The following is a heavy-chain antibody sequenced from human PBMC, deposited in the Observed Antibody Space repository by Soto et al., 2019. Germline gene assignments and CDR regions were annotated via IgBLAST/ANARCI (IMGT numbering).Heavy chain of an antibody. V-gene: IGHV3-23*01. CDR3: ATGGRWSGALFFC. CDR2: LSGSGGST. J-gene: IGHJ4*02. D-gene: IGHD3-10*01. Sequence: EVQLLESGGGLVQPGGSLRLSCAASGFTFSSYAMRWVRQAPGKGLEWVSALSGSGGSTYYAESRKGRFTISRDNSKNPLSLQRNSLRAEDTAVYYCATGGRWSGALFFCWVQGPLVTVSS. CDR1: GFTFSSYA.